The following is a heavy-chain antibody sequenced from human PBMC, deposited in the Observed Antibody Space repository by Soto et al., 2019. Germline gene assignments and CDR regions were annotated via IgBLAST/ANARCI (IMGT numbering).Heavy chain of an antibody. D-gene: IGHD6-19*01. CDR2: TYYRSKWYN. CDR3: PSDRSGSGWFNPFVI. V-gene: IGHV6-1*01. Sequence: SQTLSLTCAISGASVFSSTAAWNWIRQSPSKGLEWLGRTYYRSKWYNDYAVSVKSRITINPDTSKHQFSLQLNSVTAEDTAGYYCPSDRSGSGWFNPFVICAHGTRVPVS. CDR1: GASVFSSTAA. J-gene: IGHJ3*02.